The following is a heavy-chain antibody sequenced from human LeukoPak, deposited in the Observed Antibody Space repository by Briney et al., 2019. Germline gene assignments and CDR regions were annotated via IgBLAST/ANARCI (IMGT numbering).Heavy chain of an antibody. J-gene: IGHJ4*02. CDR1: GYSISSGYY. CDR2: IYHSGST. D-gene: IGHD1-26*01. Sequence: PSETLSLTCTVSGYSISSGYYWGWIRQPPGKGLEWIGSIYHSGSTYYNPSLKSRVTILVDTSKNQFSLKLSSVTASDTAVYYCARVRELLGDYWGQGTLVTVSS. CDR3: ARVRELLGDY. V-gene: IGHV4-38-2*02.